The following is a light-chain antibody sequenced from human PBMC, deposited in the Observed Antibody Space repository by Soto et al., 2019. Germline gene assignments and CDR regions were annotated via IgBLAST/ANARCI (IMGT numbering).Light chain of an antibody. Sequence: EIVLTQSPATLSLSPGERATLSCRASQSVSSYLAWYQQKPGQAPRLLIYDASNSATGITARFRGSGSGTDCKLNNRSLENDYVVVDYCQQRNYWITFGQSTPLDIK. J-gene: IGKJ5*01. V-gene: IGKV3-11*01. CDR2: DAS. CDR1: QSVSSY. CDR3: QQRNYWIT.